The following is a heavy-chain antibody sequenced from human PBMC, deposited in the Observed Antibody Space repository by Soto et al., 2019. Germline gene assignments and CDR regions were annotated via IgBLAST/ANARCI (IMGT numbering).Heavy chain of an antibody. J-gene: IGHJ4*02. Sequence: VASVKVSCKASGGTFSSYAIDWVRQAPGQGLEWMGGIIPIFGKANYAQKFRGRITITADESTSTAYMELRSLRSEDTAVYYCARGVHYDSSSYYYFYWGQGTLVTVSS. CDR3: ARGVHYDSSSYYYFY. CDR1: GGTFSSYA. V-gene: IGHV1-69*13. D-gene: IGHD3-22*01. CDR2: IIPIFGKA.